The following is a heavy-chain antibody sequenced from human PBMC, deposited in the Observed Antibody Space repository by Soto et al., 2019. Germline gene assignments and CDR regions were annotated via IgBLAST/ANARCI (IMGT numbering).Heavy chain of an antibody. V-gene: IGHV3-7*05. J-gene: IGHJ5*02. CDR3: ARGLYSSSWYRGRYNWFDP. CDR1: GVTFNSYW. Sequence: QYGGSMRLSCAASGVTFNSYWMSWVRQAPGKGLEWVANIKQDGSEKYYVDSVKGRFTISRDNAKNSLYLQMNSLRAEDTAVYYCARGLYSSSWYRGRYNWFDPWGQGTLVTVSS. D-gene: IGHD6-13*01. CDR2: IKQDGSEK.